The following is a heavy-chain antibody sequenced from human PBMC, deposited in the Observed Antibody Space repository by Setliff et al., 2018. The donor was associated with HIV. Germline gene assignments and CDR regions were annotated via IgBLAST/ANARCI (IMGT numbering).Heavy chain of an antibody. Sequence: SETLSLTCAVYGGSLSGHFVYGGSLSGHFWNWIRQPPGKGLEWIGYTTYSGSAYYNPSLKSRVTISIDTSNNQISLRLSSVTAADTAMYYCVRDDYGYNGKGFDYWGPGTLVTVSS. CDR2: TTYSGSA. D-gene: IGHD4-17*01. V-gene: IGHV4-30-4*08. CDR1: GGSLSGHFVYGGSLSGHF. J-gene: IGHJ4*02. CDR3: VRDDYGYNGKGFDY.